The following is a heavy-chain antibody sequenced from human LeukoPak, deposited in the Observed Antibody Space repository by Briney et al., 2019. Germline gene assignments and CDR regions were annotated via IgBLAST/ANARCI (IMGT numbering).Heavy chain of an antibody. CDR2: MSGSGGMT. Sequence: PGGSLRLSCAVSGFTFSAYAMSWVRQAPGKGLEWVSAMSGSGGMTYYADSVKGRFSISRDNSKNTLHLQMNSLRAEDTAVYYCAKGAMPYYDGSGYNNFDYWGQGTPVTVSS. J-gene: IGHJ4*02. D-gene: IGHD3-22*01. CDR3: AKGAMPYYDGSGYNNFDY. V-gene: IGHV3-23*01. CDR1: GFTFSAYA.